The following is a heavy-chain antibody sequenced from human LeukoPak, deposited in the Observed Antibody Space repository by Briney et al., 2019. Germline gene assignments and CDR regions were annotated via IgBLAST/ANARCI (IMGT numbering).Heavy chain of an antibody. V-gene: IGHV1-2*02. CDR2: INPNSGGT. D-gene: IGHD3-22*01. J-gene: IGHJ5*02. Sequence: GASVKVSCRASGYTFIDYYMNWVRQAPGQGLEWLGWINPNSGGTNYAQKFQGRVTMTRDTSITTVYMELSRLKSDDTAVYYCARYYYDTSGLPRRFDPWGQGTLVTVSS. CDR1: GYTFIDYY. CDR3: ARYYYDTSGLPRRFDP.